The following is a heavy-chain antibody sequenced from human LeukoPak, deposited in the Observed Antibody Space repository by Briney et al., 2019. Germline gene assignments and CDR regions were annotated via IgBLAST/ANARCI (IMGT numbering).Heavy chain of an antibody. CDR3: ASPHSGSYYIFDY. Sequence: ASVKVSCKASGYTFTGYYMHWVRQAPGKGLEWMGGFDPEDGETIYAQKFQGRVTMTEDTSTDTAYMELSSLRSEDTAVYYCASPHSGSYYIFDYWGQGTLVTVSS. CDR2: FDPEDGET. J-gene: IGHJ4*02. V-gene: IGHV1-24*01. D-gene: IGHD3-10*01. CDR1: GYTFTGYY.